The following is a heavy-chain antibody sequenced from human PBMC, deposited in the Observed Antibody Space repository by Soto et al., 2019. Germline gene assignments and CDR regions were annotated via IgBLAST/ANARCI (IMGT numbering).Heavy chain of an antibody. CDR2: INHVGGT. CDR1: GGFLSESY. D-gene: IGHD3-16*01. Sequence: SETLSLTCAVYGGFLSESYLTWIRQPPGKGLEWIGEINHVGGTNYNPSLKSRVTMSVDTSQNQFSLRLISVTAADTAMYFCVRIRYQLPSSVLWLDPWGQGTPVTVYS. V-gene: IGHV4-34*01. J-gene: IGHJ5*02. CDR3: VRIRYQLPSSVLWLDP.